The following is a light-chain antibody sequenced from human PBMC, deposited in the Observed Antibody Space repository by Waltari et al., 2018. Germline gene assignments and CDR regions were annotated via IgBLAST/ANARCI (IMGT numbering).Light chain of an antibody. Sequence: DIVMTQSPDSLAVSLGERATINCKSSQNVLYNSNNKNYLAWYQQKPGQPPKLFLYWASTRESGVPDRFIGSGSGTDFTLTISSLQAEDVAVYYCQQYYSTPYTFGQGTKLEIK. CDR2: WAS. CDR1: QNVLYNSNNKNY. J-gene: IGKJ2*01. CDR3: QQYYSTPYT. V-gene: IGKV4-1*01.